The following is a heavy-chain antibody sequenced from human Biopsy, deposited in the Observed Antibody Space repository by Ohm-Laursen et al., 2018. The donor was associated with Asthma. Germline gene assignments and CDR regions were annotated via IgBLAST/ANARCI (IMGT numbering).Heavy chain of an antibody. CDR1: GFSFSDYY. J-gene: IGHJ6*02. D-gene: IGHD6-25*01. CDR3: ARVFESSEWGPFYHFGLDV. Sequence: SLRLSCTASGFSFSDYYMTWMRQAPGKGLEWASSISSSGSTTYPAESVKGRFTISRDNAQKSLFLQMGSLRAEDTAIYYRARVFESSEWGPFYHFGLDVWGQGTTVAVSS. CDR2: ISSSGSTT. V-gene: IGHV3-11*01.